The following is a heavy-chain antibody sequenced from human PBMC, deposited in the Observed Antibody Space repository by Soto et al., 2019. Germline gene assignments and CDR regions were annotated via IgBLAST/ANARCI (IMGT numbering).Heavy chain of an antibody. V-gene: IGHV4-34*01. D-gene: IGHD2-21*01. CDR2: INHSGTT. J-gene: IGHJ4*02. Sequence: SETLSLTCAVYGGSFSDYYWSWIRQPPGKGLEWIGEINHSGTTNYNPSLKSRVTISEDTFKNQFSLKLNSVTAADTAVYYCARRGGGNYPFYFDFWDEGTLVTVSS. CDR3: ARRGGGNYPFYFDF. CDR1: GGSFSDYY.